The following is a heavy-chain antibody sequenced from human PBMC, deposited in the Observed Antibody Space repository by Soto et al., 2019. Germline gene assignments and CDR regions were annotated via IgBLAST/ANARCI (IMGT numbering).Heavy chain of an antibody. CDR2: IYWDDDK. CDR1: GFSLTTVGVG. J-gene: IGHJ6*02. V-gene: IGHV2-5*02. D-gene: IGHD3-3*01. CDR3: AHRRAFIGVVYGMDV. Sequence: QITLKESGPTLVKPTQTLTLTFAFSGFSLTTVGVGVGWIRQPPGKALEWLALIYWDDDKRYSPSLKTRLSITKDTSKNQVVLMMTNMDPVDTGTYYCAHRRAFIGVVYGMDVWGQGTTVTVSS.